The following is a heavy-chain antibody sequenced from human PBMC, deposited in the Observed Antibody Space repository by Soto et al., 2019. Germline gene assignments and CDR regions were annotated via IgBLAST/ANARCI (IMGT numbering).Heavy chain of an antibody. CDR2: ISYDGSNK. D-gene: IGHD7-27*01. V-gene: IGHV3-30*18. Sequence: GGSLRLSCAASGFTFSSYGMHWVRQAPGKGLEWVAVISYDGSNKYYADSVKGRFTISRDNSKNTLYLQMNSLRAEDTAVYYCAKLFIPPSLTGNRVEYYYGMDVWGQGTTVTVSS. J-gene: IGHJ6*02. CDR1: GFTFSSYG. CDR3: AKLFIPPSLTGNRVEYYYGMDV.